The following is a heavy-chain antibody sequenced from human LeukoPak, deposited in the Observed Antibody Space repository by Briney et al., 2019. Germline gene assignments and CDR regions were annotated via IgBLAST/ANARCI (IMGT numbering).Heavy chain of an antibody. CDR2: IYTSGST. V-gene: IGHV4-4*07. J-gene: IGHJ4*02. D-gene: IGHD3-3*01. CDR1: GGSISSYY. CDR3: ARGGRIGYVYY. Sequence: SETLSLTCTVWGGSISSYYWSWIRQPAGKGLEWIGRIYTSGSTNYNPSLKSRVTISVNKSKNQYSLKLSPGTAAETAVYFCARGGRIGYVYYWGRGTLATVSS.